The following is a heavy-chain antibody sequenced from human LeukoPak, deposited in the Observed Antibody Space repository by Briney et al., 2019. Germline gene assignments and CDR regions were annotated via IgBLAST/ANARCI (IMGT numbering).Heavy chain of an antibody. CDR2: MNPNSGNT. Sequence: VASVKVSCKASGYTFTSYDINWVRQATGQGLEWMGWMNPNSGNTDYAQKFQGRVTMTRSTPISTAYMELSSLRSEDTAVYYCAKTTVTKSYYYYYYGMDVWGQGTTVTVSS. V-gene: IGHV1-8*01. J-gene: IGHJ6*02. D-gene: IGHD4-17*01. CDR1: GYTFTSYD. CDR3: AKTTVTKSYYYYYYGMDV.